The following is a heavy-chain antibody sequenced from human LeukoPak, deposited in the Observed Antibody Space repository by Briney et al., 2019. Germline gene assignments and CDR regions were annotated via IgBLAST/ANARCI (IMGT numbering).Heavy chain of an antibody. V-gene: IGHV1-18*01. CDR1: GYTFTSYG. CDR3: AREWGQYSGSYSGDDAFDI. CDR2: ISAYNGNT. Sequence: ASVKVSCKASGYTFTSYGISWVRQAPGQGLEWMGWISAYNGNTNYAQKLQGRVTMTTDTSTSTAYMELRSLRSDDTAVYYCAREWGQYSGSYSGDDAFDIWGQGTMVTVSS. D-gene: IGHD1-26*01. J-gene: IGHJ3*02.